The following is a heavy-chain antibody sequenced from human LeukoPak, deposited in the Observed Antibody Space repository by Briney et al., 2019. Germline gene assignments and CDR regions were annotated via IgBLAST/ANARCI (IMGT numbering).Heavy chain of an antibody. J-gene: IGHJ4*02. CDR3: AIWTSGNY. Sequence: GGSLRLSRADSQFTFNGSWMNWVRQAPGKGPEWVANMDPTGSQKRYVDSVRGRFTISKDNPGASLYLDMHSLRAEDTAIYYCAIWTSGNYWGQGTLVTVSS. CDR1: QFTFNGSW. D-gene: IGHD1-1*01. CDR2: MDPTGSQK. V-gene: IGHV3-7*01.